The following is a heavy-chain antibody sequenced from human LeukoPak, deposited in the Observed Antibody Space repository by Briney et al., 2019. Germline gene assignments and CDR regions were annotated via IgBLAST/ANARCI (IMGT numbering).Heavy chain of an antibody. CDR3: ARSSWLRYYFDY. J-gene: IGHJ4*02. V-gene: IGHV3-23*01. D-gene: IGHD6-19*01. CDR1: GFTFSDYY. Sequence: LPGGSLRLSCAASGFTFSDYYMSWVRQAPGKGLEWVSAISGSGGSTYYADSVKGRFTISRDNSKNTLYLQMNSLRAEDTAVYYCARSSWLRYYFDYWGQGTLVTVSS. CDR2: ISGSGGST.